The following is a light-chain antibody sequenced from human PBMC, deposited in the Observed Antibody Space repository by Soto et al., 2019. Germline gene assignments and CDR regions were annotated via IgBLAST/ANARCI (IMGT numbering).Light chain of an antibody. V-gene: IGKV3-20*01. Sequence: IDLAQSPGTLTMSTGERATLSCRASQSLTNNYLAWYQQKPGQAPRLLIYAASSRATGIPDRFSGSGSETDFTLTISRLEPEDFAVYYCQQYGSSLPVTFGGGTKVDIK. CDR2: AAS. CDR1: QSLTNNY. CDR3: QQYGSSLPVT. J-gene: IGKJ4*01.